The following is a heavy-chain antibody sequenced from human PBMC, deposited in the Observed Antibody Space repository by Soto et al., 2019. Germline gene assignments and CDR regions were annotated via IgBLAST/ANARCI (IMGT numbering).Heavy chain of an antibody. D-gene: IGHD6-13*01. Sequence: QVQLQESGPGLVKPSGTLSLTCGVSSDSISSSNWWTWVRQPPGKGLERIGEIYHTGSTNYNPSLTSRVTISVDKSKNQFSLKLSSVTAADTAVYYCARVVVATYSSTFDPWGQGTLVTVSS. J-gene: IGHJ5*02. CDR3: ARVVVATYSSTFDP. CDR1: SDSISSSNW. V-gene: IGHV4-4*02. CDR2: IYHTGST.